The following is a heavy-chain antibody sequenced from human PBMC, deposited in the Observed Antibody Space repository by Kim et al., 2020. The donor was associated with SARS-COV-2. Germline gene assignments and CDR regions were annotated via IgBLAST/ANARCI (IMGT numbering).Heavy chain of an antibody. D-gene: IGHD6-13*01. J-gene: IGHJ6*02. CDR2: IYYSGST. V-gene: IGHV4-31*03. CDR3: AREWREAAGGYYYYYGMDV. CDR1: GGSISSGGYY. Sequence: SETLSLTCTVSGGSISSGGYYWSWIRQHPGKGLEWIGYIYYSGSTYYNPSLKSRVTISVDTSKNQFSLKLSSVTAADTAVYYCAREWREAAGGYYYYYGMDVWGPGTTVTVSS.